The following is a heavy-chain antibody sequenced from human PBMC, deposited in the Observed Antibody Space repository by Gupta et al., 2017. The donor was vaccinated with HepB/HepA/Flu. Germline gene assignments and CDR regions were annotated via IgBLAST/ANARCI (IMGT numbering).Heavy chain of an antibody. CDR2: INEDGSKK. V-gene: IGHV3-7*01. D-gene: IGHD6-19*01. Sequence: EMHLVESGGGLVQPGGPLRLPCTAPGLRLGNHWMSWVRQAPGKGLEGLVYINEDGSKKYFADSVKGRFTISRDYAQNSLSLQMNSLRVDDTAVYYCARDKGGWSGMDVWGQGTTATVSS. J-gene: IGHJ6*02. CDR1: GLRLGNHW. CDR3: ARDKGGWSGMDV.